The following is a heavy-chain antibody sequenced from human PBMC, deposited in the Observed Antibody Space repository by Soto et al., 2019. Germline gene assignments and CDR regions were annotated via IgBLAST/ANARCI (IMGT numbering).Heavy chain of an antibody. Sequence: SETLSVTCAVSCGSISSGGYSWSWIRQPPGKGLEWIGYMYHSGSTYYNPSLKSRVTISIDRSKNQFSLKLSSVTDADTAVYYCARVTDNWGQGILVTVS. CDR2: MYHSGST. J-gene: IGHJ4*02. CDR3: ARVTDN. CDR1: CGSISSGGYS. V-gene: IGHV4-30-2*01.